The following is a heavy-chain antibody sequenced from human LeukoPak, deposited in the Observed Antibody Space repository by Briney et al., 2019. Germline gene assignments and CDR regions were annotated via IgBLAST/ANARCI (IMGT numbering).Heavy chain of an antibody. CDR2: IGYNGLNK. J-gene: IGHJ4*02. D-gene: IGHD1-20*01. Sequence: GGSLRLSCAASGITFGSSGTHWVRQAPGEGLEWVAYIGYNGLNKYYADSVKGRFTISRDDSKNTVLLQMSSLRAADTALYSCARDLSGKYYIAYWGQGTLVTVSS. CDR1: GITFGSSG. V-gene: IGHV3-30*02. CDR3: ARDLSGKYYIAY.